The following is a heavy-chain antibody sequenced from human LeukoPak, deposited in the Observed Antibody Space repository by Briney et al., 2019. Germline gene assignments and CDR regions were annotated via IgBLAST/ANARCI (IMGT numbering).Heavy chain of an antibody. V-gene: IGHV3-23*01. J-gene: IGHJ4*02. Sequence: GGSLRLSCAASGFTFSSYAMSWVRQAPGKGLEWVSAISGSGGSAYYADSVKGRFTISRDNSKNTLYLQMNSLRAEDTAVYYCAKDLGTMVRWTADYWGQGTLVTVSS. CDR1: GFTFSSYA. D-gene: IGHD3-10*01. CDR3: AKDLGTMVRWTADY. CDR2: ISGSGGSA.